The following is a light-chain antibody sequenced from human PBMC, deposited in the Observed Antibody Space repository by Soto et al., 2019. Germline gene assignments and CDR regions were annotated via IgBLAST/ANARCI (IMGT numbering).Light chain of an antibody. CDR1: QSLLQSNGNNY. V-gene: IGKV2-28*01. CDR2: LGS. Sequence: DIVMTQSPLSLPVTPGEPASISCRSSQSLLQSNGNNYLDWYLQKPGQSPQLLVYLGSNRASGVPDRFSGSGSGTDFTLKISTVEAEDVGVYYCMQALQTPYTFGQGTKLEIK. J-gene: IGKJ2*01. CDR3: MQALQTPYT.